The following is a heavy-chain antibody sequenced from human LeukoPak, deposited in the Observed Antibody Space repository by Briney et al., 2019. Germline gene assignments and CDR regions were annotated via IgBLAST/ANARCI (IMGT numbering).Heavy chain of an antibody. D-gene: IGHD6-13*01. V-gene: IGHV4-30-2*02. CDR1: GDSISSGGYS. CDR2: IYYSGSA. CDR3: ARTGIAAPGTDS. J-gene: IGHJ4*02. Sequence: PSETLSLTCDVSGDSISSGGYSWSWIRQPPGKGLEYIGNIYYSGSAYYSPSLKSRVTISVDTSKNQFSLKLNSVTAADTALYYCARTGIAAPGTDSWGQGTLVTVSS.